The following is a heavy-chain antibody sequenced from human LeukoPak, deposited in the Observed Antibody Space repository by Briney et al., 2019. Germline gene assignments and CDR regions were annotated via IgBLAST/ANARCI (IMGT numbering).Heavy chain of an antibody. V-gene: IGHV1-18*01. CDR1: GYTFSNYG. J-gene: IGHJ5*02. CDR3: ARGDAPANWFDP. CDR2: ISVYNGNT. Sequence: ASVKVSCKASGYTFSNYGITWVRQAPGQGLEWMGWISVYNGNTNYAQKFQDRLTLTTDTSTSTAYMELRSLRSDDTAVYFCARGDAPANWFDPWGQGSLVTVSS. D-gene: IGHD2-2*01.